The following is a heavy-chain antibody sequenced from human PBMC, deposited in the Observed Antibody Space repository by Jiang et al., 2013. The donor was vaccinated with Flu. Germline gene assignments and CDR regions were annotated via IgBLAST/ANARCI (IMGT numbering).Heavy chain of an antibody. J-gene: IGHJ4*02. CDR2: IYYSGNT. CDR3: ARAYYGTHFDY. D-gene: IGHD3-10*01. CDR1: GGSMSSYY. Sequence: GSGLVKPSETLSLTCIVSGGSMSSYYWSWIRQPPGKGLEWIGSIYYSGNTNYNPSLKSRIAISVDTSKNQFSLKVSSVTAADTAIYYCARAYYGTHFDYVGQGAWSPSPQ. V-gene: IGHV4-59*01.